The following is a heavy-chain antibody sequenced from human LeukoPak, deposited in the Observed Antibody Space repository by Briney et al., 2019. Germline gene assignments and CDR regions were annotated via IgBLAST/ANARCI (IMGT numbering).Heavy chain of an antibody. J-gene: IGHJ5*02. CDR3: ARVGSGYPKNWFDP. Sequence: KPSETLSLTCTVSGGSISSYYWSWIRQPAGKGLEWIGRIYTSGSTNYNPSLKSRVTMSVDTSKNQFSLKLSSVTAADTAVYYCARVGSGYPKNWFDPWGQGTLVTVSS. D-gene: IGHD3-3*01. CDR1: GGSISSYY. CDR2: IYTSGST. V-gene: IGHV4-4*07.